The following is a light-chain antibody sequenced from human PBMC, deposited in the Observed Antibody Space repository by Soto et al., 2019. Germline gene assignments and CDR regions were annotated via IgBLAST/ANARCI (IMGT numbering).Light chain of an antibody. CDR3: SSYTSASTLLYL. CDR1: SSDVGGYNY. V-gene: IGLV2-14*01. Sequence: QSALTQPASVSGSPGQSITISCTGTSSDVGGYNYVSWYQQHPGIAPKLLIYGVTNRPSGVSTRFSGSTSGNTASLTISGLQAEDEADYHCSSYTSASTLLYLFGTGTKVTVL. J-gene: IGLJ1*01. CDR2: GVT.